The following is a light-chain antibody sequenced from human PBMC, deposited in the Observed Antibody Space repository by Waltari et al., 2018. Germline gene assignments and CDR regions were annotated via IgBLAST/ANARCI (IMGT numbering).Light chain of an antibody. CDR1: QSVKSN. CDR3: QQYDNWPPT. Sequence: EVVMTQSPAMASVSPGERAALFCRASQSVKSNVAWYQQKPGQAPRLLLYGASTRATGVPVRFSGSGSGTEFTLTISSLQSEDVAVYYCQQYDNWPPTFGGGAKVEIK. J-gene: IGKJ4*01. CDR2: GAS. V-gene: IGKV3-15*01.